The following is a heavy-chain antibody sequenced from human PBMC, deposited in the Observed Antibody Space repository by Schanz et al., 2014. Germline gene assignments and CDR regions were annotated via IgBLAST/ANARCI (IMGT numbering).Heavy chain of an antibody. Sequence: EVQLVESGGGLIHPGGSLRLSCAVSGFTVSTNYMTWVRQAPGKGLECVSVLYTGGSTFYAESVRGRFFISRDSSKNTLFLHMNSLRAEDTAVYYCARDRQQLVGRIGYYYGMDVWGQGTTVTVSS. CDR1: GFTVSTNY. CDR2: LYTGGST. D-gene: IGHD6-13*01. J-gene: IGHJ6*02. CDR3: ARDRQQLVGRIGYYYGMDV. V-gene: IGHV3-53*01.